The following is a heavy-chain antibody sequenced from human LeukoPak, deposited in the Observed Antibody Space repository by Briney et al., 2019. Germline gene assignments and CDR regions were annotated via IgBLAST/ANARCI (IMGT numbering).Heavy chain of an antibody. J-gene: IGHJ4*02. D-gene: IGHD5-18*01. CDR1: GGTFSSYA. CDR3: ARGQLWHPTPSVY. V-gene: IGHV1-69*04. CDR2: IIPILGIA. Sequence: ASVKVSCKASGGTFSSYAISWVRQAPGQGLEWMGRIIPILGIANYAQKFQGRVTITADKSTSTAYMELSSLRSEDTAVYYCARGQLWHPTPSVYWGQGTLVTVSS.